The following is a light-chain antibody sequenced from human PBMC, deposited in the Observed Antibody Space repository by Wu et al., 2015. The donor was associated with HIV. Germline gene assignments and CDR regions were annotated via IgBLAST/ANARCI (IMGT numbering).Light chain of an antibody. J-gene: IGKJ2*03. Sequence: EIVLTQSPATLSFSPGERATLSCRASRSVSSYLAWYQQKPGQAPRLLIYDASNRATGIPARFSGSGSGTDFTLTISSLDPEDFAVYYCQQRSNWPRSFGQGTKLEIK. CDR3: QQRSNWPRS. CDR1: RSVSSY. CDR2: DAS. V-gene: IGKV3-11*01.